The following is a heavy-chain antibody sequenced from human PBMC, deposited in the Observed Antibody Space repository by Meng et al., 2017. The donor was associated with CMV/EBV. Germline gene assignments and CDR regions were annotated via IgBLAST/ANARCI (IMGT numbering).Heavy chain of an antibody. V-gene: IGHV3-23*01. D-gene: IGHD2-2*01. J-gene: IGHJ4*02. Sequence: QATGKGMEWVSAVSVGGDTTYYADSVKGRFTISRDNSKNTVFLQMNSLRAEDTAVYYCARDGGYCTGTTCYLDYWGQGSLVTVSS. CDR2: VSVGGDTT. CDR3: ARDGGYCTGTTCYLDY.